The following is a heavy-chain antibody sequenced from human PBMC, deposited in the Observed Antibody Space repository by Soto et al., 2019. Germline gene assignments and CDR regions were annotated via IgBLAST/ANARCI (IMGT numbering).Heavy chain of an antibody. V-gene: IGHV5-51*01. CDR2: IYPCDSDT. CDR3: AASIFYYGMDV. Sequence: GESLKISFKGFGYIFTNYWLGWVRPMPGKGLEWMGRIYPCDSDTKYNPSFQGQVTISADTSIPTTYLQWSSLKASDAAIYYCAASIFYYGMDVWGQGTTVTVSS. J-gene: IGHJ6*02. CDR1: GYIFTNYW.